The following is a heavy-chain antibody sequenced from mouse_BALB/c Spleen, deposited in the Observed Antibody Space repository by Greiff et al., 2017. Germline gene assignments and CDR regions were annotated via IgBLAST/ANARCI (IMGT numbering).Heavy chain of an antibody. CDR1: GFNITDYY. J-gene: IGHJ2*01. CDR2: IYPENGDT. D-gene: IGHD4-1*01. CDR3: NAFKLG. Sequence: EVQLQQSGAELVRPGASVKLSCTASGFNITDYYMHWVKQRPEQGLEWIGWIYPENGDTEYAPKFQGKATLTADTSSSTASVQLSSLTSEDTAVYYGNAFKLGGGQNATLTLSS. V-gene: IGHV14-4*02.